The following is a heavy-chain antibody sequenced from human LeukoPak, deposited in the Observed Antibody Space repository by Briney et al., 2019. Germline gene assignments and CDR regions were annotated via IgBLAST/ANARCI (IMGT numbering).Heavy chain of an antibody. V-gene: IGHV4-39*07. CDR1: GGSISSSIYY. Sequence: SETLSLTCTDSGGSISSSIYYWGWIRQPPGKGLEWIGSIYYSGSTSYNPSLKSRVTISVDTSKNQFSLKLSSVTAADTAVYYCARDLAAAAVDYWGQGTLVTVSS. D-gene: IGHD6-13*01. CDR2: IYYSGST. CDR3: ARDLAAAAVDY. J-gene: IGHJ4*02.